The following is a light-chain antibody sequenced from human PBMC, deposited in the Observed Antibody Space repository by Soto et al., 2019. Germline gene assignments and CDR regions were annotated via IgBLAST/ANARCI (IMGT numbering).Light chain of an antibody. V-gene: IGKV3-15*01. CDR3: QQYNDWPPYT. Sequence: EMVMTQSPATLSVSPGERATLSRRASQSVSSNLAWYQQKPGQAPRLLIYGASTRATGIPARFSGSGSGTEFTLTISSLQSEDFAVYYCQQYNDWPPYTFGQGTKLEIK. CDR1: QSVSSN. CDR2: GAS. J-gene: IGKJ2*01.